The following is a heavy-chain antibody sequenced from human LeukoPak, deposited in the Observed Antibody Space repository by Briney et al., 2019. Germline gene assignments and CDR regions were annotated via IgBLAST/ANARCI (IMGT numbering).Heavy chain of an antibody. J-gene: IGHJ4*02. V-gene: IGHV3-74*03. CDR1: GFTFSSYW. D-gene: IGHD5-12*01. Sequence: GGSLRLSCAASGFTFSSYWMHWVRHAPGKGLEWVSRINSDGSSITYADSVKGRFTISRDNAKNTLYLQMNSLRVEDTAVYYCAREGRVSGYDFDCWGRGSLVTVSS. CDR2: INSDGSSI. CDR3: AREGRVSGYDFDC.